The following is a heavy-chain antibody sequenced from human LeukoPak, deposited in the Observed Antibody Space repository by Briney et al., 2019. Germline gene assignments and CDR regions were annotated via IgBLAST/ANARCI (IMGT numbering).Heavy chain of an antibody. V-gene: IGHV3-21*01. CDR2: ISSSSSYI. D-gene: IGHD1-7*01. Sequence: GGSLRLSCAASGFTVHSNYMSWVRQAPGKGLEWVSCISSSSSYIYYADSVKGRFTISRDNAKNSLYLQMNSLRAEDTAVYYCARAHNWKYGSFDFWGQGTLVTVSS. J-gene: IGHJ4*02. CDR1: GFTVHSNY. CDR3: ARAHNWKYGSFDF.